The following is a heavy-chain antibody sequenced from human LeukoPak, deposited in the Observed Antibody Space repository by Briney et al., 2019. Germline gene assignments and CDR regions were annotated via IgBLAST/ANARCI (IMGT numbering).Heavy chain of an antibody. V-gene: IGHV3-7*01. J-gene: IGHJ4*02. D-gene: IGHD3-9*01. CDR1: GFTFSSYW. CDR2: IDQDGSGK. CDR3: AGGPGILIDC. Sequence: GGSLRLSCVTSGFTFSSYWMSWVRRTPGKGLEWVANIDQDGSGKNYVDSVKGRLTISRDNAKNLLFLQMNSLRPEDTAVYHCAGGPGILIDCWGQGTLVTVSS.